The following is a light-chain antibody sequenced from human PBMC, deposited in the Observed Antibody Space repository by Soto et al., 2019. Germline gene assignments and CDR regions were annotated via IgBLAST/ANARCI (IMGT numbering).Light chain of an antibody. CDR2: GAS. V-gene: IGKV3-20*01. CDR3: QQYGSSPPT. Sequence: EFVLTQSPGTLSLSPGERATLSCRASQSVSSSYLAWYQQKPGQAPRLLIYGASSRATGIPDRFSGSGSETDFTLTISRLEPEDFAVYYCQQYGSSPPTFGQGTRLEIK. J-gene: IGKJ5*01. CDR1: QSVSSSY.